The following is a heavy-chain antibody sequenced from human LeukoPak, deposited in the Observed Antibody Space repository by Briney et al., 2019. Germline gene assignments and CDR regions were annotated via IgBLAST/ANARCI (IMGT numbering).Heavy chain of an antibody. V-gene: IGHV3-23*01. Sequence: GGSLRLSCAASGFTFSSFAMSWVRQAPGKGLEWVSAISGSGGSTYYADSVKGRFTISRDNSKNTLFLQMNSLRAEDTAVYYCAKDRSCSGSSCNVGSWGQGAMVTVSS. CDR1: GFTFSSFA. D-gene: IGHD2-2*01. J-gene: IGHJ3*01. CDR2: ISGSGGST. CDR3: AKDRSCSGSSCNVGS.